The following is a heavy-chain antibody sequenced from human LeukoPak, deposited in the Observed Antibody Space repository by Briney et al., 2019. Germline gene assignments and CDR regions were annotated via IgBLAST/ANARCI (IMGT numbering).Heavy chain of an antibody. CDR1: GGSISSGDYY. V-gene: IGHV4-30-4*01. Sequence: SQTLSLTCTVSGGSISSGDYYWSWIRQPPGKGLEWIGYIYYSGSTYYNPSLKSRVTISVDTSKNQFSLKLSSVTAADTAVYYCARSRDSTYYYDSSGSWFGPWGQGTLVTVSS. CDR3: ARSRDSTYYYDSSGSWFGP. D-gene: IGHD3-22*01. CDR2: IYYSGST. J-gene: IGHJ5*02.